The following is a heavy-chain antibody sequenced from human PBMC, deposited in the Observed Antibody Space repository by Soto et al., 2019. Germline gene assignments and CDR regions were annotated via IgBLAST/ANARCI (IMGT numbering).Heavy chain of an antibody. V-gene: IGHV4-30-4*01. J-gene: IGHJ4*02. D-gene: IGHD5-18*01. CDR3: ARVRMEGGWLQPIDY. CDR1: GGSISSGDYY. Sequence: QVQLQESGPGLVKPSQTLSLTCTVSGGSISSGDYYWSCIRQPPGKGLEWIGYIYYSGSTYYNPSLKSRVTISGDTFKNQFSLKLSSVTAADTAVYYCARVRMEGGWLQPIDYWGQGTLVTVSS. CDR2: IYYSGST.